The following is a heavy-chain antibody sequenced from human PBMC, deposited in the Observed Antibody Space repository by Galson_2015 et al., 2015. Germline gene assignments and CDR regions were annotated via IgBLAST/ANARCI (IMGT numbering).Heavy chain of an antibody. Sequence: SLRLSCAASGFTFSSYAMHWIRQAPGKGLEWVAVISYDGSNKYYADSVKGRFTISRDNSKNTLYLQMNSLGAEDTAVYYCASSRSLDEDDPWGQGTLVTISS. CDR2: ISYDGSNK. CDR3: ASSRSLDEDDP. D-gene: IGHD5-24*01. V-gene: IGHV3-30-3*01. J-gene: IGHJ5*02. CDR1: GFTFSSYA.